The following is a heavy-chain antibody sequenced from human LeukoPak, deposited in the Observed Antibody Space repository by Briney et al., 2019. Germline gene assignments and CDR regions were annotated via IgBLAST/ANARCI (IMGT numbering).Heavy chain of an antibody. V-gene: IGHV4-4*07. CDR3: ARDLPYYYGSGSTQDYYYMDV. J-gene: IGHJ6*03. CDR1: GGSISSYY. CDR2: IYTSGST. D-gene: IGHD3-10*01. Sequence: SETLSLTCTVSGGSISSYYWSWIRQPAGKGLEWIGRIYTSGSTNYNPSLKSRVTMSVDTSKNQFSLKLSSVTAEDTAVYYCARDLPYYYGSGSTQDYYYMDVWGKGTTVTVSS.